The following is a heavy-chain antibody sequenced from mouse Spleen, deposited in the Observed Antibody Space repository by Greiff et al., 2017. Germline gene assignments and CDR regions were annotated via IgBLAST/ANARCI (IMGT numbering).Heavy chain of an antibody. J-gene: IGHJ2*01. CDR1: GYTFTDYY. CDR3: ARRGWAIFDY. V-gene: IGHV1-26*01. CDR2: INPNNGGT. Sequence: VQLKESGPELVKPGASVKISCKASGYTFTDYYMNWVKQSHGKSLEWIGDINPNNGGTSYNQKFKGKATLTVDKSSSTAYMELRSLTSEDSAVYYCARRGWAIFDYWGQGTTLTVSS. D-gene: IGHD1-1*02.